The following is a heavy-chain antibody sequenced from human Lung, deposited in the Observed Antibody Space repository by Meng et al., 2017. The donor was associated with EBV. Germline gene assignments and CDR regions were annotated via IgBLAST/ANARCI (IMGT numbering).Heavy chain of an antibody. Sequence: QVQLQESGPGLVKPSETRSLSCAVSGGSISRSDWWSWVRQPQGKGLEWIGETSHSGSTNYSPSLKSRVTISLDKSKNQLSLKLNSVTAADTAVYYCASSDYYRSDYWGRGTLVTVSS. CDR2: TSHSGST. J-gene: IGHJ4*02. V-gene: IGHV4-4*02. CDR1: GGSISRSDW. CDR3: ASSDYYRSDY. D-gene: IGHD3-22*01.